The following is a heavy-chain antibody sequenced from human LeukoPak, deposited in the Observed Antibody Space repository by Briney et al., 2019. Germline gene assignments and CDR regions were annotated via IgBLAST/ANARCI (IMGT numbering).Heavy chain of an antibody. Sequence: ASVKVSCKASGGTFSSYAISWVRQAPGQGLEWMEGIIPIFGTANYAQKFQGRVTITTDESTSTAYMELSSLRSEDTAVYYCARGGTTGNHQPYYYYYYMDVWGKGTTVTVSS. J-gene: IGHJ6*03. CDR1: GGTFSSYA. CDR3: ARGGTTGNHQPYYYYYYMDV. V-gene: IGHV1-69*05. CDR2: IIPIFGTA. D-gene: IGHD1-1*01.